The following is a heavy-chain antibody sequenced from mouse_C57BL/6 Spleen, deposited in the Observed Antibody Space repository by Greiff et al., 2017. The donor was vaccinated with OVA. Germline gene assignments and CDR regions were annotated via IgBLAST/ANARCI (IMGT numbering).Heavy chain of an antibody. CDR3: ARSSWDDYAMDY. V-gene: IGHV1-81*01. CDR2: IYPRSGNT. CDR1: GYTFTSYG. Sequence: QVQLQQSGAELARPGASVKLSCKASGYTFTSYGISWVKQRTGQGLEWIGEIYPRSGNTYYNEKFKGKATLTADKSSSTAYMELRSLTSEDSAVYFGARSSWDDYAMDYWGQGTSVTVSS. J-gene: IGHJ4*01. D-gene: IGHD4-1*01.